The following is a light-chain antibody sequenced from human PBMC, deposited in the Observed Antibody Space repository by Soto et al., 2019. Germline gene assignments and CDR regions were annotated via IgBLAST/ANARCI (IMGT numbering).Light chain of an antibody. CDR1: RSISSW. V-gene: IGKV1-5*01. J-gene: IGKJ1*01. CDR3: QQYNFYRYS. CDR2: VAS. Sequence: DIQMTQSPSTLSASVGDRVTITCRASRSISSWLACYQQKPGKAPELLIYVASTLKSEVALRFSFSGTGTEIAFTLSIIHPHHFAFDTYQQYNFYRYSFGQGTNVDIK.